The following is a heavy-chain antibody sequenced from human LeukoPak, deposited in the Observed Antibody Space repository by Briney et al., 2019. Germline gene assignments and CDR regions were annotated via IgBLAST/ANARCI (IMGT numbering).Heavy chain of an antibody. Sequence: PSETLSLTCTVSGGSISSYYWSWIRQPPGKGLDWISYIFYSGSTTYNPSLKSRVTISVDTSKNQFSLKLSSVTAADTAVYYCARVVAVAGTGWGYFDYWGQGTLVTVSS. CDR1: GGSISSYY. V-gene: IGHV4-59*01. CDR2: IFYSGST. J-gene: IGHJ4*02. D-gene: IGHD6-19*01. CDR3: ARVVAVAGTGWGYFDY.